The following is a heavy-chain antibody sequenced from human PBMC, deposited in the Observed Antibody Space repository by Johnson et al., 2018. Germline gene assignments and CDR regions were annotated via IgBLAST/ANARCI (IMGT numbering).Heavy chain of an antibody. J-gene: IGHJ3*02. V-gene: IGHV3-43*01. CDR2: ISWDGGST. CDR1: GFTFDDYT. D-gene: IGHD2-2*01. Sequence: VQLVQSGGVVVQPGGSLRLSCAASGFTFDDYTMHWVRHAPGKGLEWVYLISWDGGSTSYADSVKGRFTISRDNSKNSLYVQRNSMRDEDTAVYYCGKAPGYHAVAFDIWGQGTMVTVSS. CDR3: GKAPGYHAVAFDI.